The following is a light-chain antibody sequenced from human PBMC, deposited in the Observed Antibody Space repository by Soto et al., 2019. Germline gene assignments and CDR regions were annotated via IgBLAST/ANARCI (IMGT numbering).Light chain of an antibody. J-gene: IGKJ4*01. CDR1: QGIVTS. CDR2: TAS. CDR3: QKYSSAPLT. Sequence: DIQMTQSPPSLSASVGDSVTITCRASQGIVTSLAWYQQKPGKVPKLLIYTASTLQSGVPSRFSGSGSGTDFTLTISSLQPEDVATYYCQKYSSAPLTCGGGSKVEIK. V-gene: IGKV1-27*01.